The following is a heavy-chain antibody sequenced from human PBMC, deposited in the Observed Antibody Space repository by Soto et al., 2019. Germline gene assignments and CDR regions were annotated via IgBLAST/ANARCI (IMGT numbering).Heavy chain of an antibody. CDR3: AREGLSGTLVVYFDR. CDR2: INPDNGGT. D-gene: IGHD1-1*01. CDR1: GNTFTGYY. V-gene: IGHV1-2*02. J-gene: IGHJ4*02. Sequence: ASVKVSCKASGNTFTGYYIHWVRQAPGQGLEWMGWINPDNGGTNYAQKFKGRVTLTRDTSISTAYMELSSLRSDDTAVYYCAREGLSGTLVVYFDRWGQGTVVTVYS.